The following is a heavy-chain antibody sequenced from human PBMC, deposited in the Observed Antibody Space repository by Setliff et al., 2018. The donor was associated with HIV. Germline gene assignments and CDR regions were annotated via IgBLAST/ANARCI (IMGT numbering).Heavy chain of an antibody. J-gene: IGHJ6*03. CDR2: ITHSRST. Sequence: SETLSLTCAVYTGSFSGYYWSWIRQPPGKGLEWIGEITHSRSTNYNPSLKSRATISVDTSKNHFSLKLTSLTAADTAVYYCARAQLPPTYIDVWGSGTTVTVS. CDR1: TGSFSGYY. CDR3: ARAQLPPTYIDV. D-gene: IGHD2-2*01. V-gene: IGHV4-34*01.